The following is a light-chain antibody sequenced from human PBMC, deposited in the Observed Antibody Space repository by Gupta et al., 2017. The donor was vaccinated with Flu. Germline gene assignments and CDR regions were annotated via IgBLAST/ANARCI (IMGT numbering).Light chain of an antibody. CDR1: KLGGKY. V-gene: IGLV3-1*01. CDR2: QDS. CDR3: QAWDSSRYV. J-gene: IGLJ1*01. Sequence: SYELTQPPSVSVSPGQTASITCSGDKLGGKYACWYPENPGQSPVLVIEQDSKRPSGIPERFSGSNSGNTATLTISGTQAMDEADYYCQAWDSSRYVFGTGTKVTVL.